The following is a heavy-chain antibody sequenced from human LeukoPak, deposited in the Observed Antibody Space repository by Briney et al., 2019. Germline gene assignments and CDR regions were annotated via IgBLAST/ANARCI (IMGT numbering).Heavy chain of an antibody. J-gene: IGHJ4*02. CDR3: AKDAAGPEY. CDR2: ISASGSGT. D-gene: IGHD6-13*01. V-gene: IGHV3-23*01. Sequence: GGSLRLSCAVSGLTFSSYSMSWARQAPGEGLYWVSGISASGSGTYYADSLKGRFTISRDNSKNTLYLQMNNLRVEDTAVYYCAKDAAGPEYWGQGTLVTVST. CDR1: GLTFSSYS.